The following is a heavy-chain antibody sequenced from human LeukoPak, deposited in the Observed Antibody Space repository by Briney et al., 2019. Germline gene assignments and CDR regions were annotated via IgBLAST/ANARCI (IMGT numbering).Heavy chain of an antibody. CDR2: IWYDGSKK. Sequence: PGGSLRLSCAASGFSFSDHGMHWVRQAPGKGLEWVAVIWYDGSKKYLADSVKGRFTISRDDSKNTLYLQMNSLRAEDTAVYYCARDYCSTTSCLDYWGQGTLVTVSS. CDR1: GFSFSDHG. J-gene: IGHJ4*02. CDR3: ARDYCSTTSCLDY. V-gene: IGHV3-33*01. D-gene: IGHD2-2*01.